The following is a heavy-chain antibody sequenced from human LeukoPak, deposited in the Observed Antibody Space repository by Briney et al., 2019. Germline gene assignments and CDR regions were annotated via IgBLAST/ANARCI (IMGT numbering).Heavy chain of an antibody. CDR2: INSDGSST. D-gene: IGHD2-2*01. Sequence: GGSLRLSCAASGFTFSSYWMHWVRQAPGKGLVWVSRINSDGSSTSYADSMKGRFTISRDNAKNTLYLQMNSLRAEDTAVYYCARDKYCSSTSCYLLDYWGQGTLVTVSS. CDR3: ARDKYCSSTSCYLLDY. J-gene: IGHJ4*02. V-gene: IGHV3-74*01. CDR1: GFTFSSYW.